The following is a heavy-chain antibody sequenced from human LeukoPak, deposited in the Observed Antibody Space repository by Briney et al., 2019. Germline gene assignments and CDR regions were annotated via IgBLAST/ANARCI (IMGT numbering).Heavy chain of an antibody. J-gene: IGHJ4*02. CDR2: ISPDSNYK. Sequence: TGESLRLSCAASGFTFSTYSMNWLRLAPGKGLEWVSSISPDSNYKYYVDSVKGRFTISRDNAKSSLYLQMNSLRAEDTAVYYCVRGGYRGFDYEYWGQGTLVTVSS. CDR3: VRGGYRGFDYEY. CDR1: GFTFSTYS. D-gene: IGHD5-12*01. V-gene: IGHV3-21*01.